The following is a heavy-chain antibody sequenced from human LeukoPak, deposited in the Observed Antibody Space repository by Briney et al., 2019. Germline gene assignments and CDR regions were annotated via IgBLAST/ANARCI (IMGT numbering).Heavy chain of an antibody. D-gene: IGHD6-13*01. CDR2: IYDSGST. Sequence: SETLSLTCTVSGGSISNYYWNWIRQPPGKGLEWIGYIYDSGSTNYNPSLKSRVTISVDTSKNQFSLKLSSVTAADTAVYYCARGVSAAGTTSNWFDPWGQGTLVTVSS. J-gene: IGHJ5*02. V-gene: IGHV4-59*12. CDR1: GGSISNYY. CDR3: ARGVSAAGTTSNWFDP.